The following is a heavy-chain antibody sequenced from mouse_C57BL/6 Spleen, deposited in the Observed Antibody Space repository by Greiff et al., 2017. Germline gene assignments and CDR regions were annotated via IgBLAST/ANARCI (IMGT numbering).Heavy chain of an antibody. CDR2: INPNNGGT. Sequence: EVQLQQSGPELVKPGASVKISCKASGYTFTDYYMNWVKQSHGKSLEWIGDINPNNGGTSYNQKFKGKATLTVDKSSSTAYMELRSLTSEDSAVYDCGNYGYAMDYWGQGTSVTVSS. CDR1: GYTFTDYY. CDR3: GNYGYAMDY. V-gene: IGHV1-26*01. J-gene: IGHJ4*01. D-gene: IGHD2-1*01.